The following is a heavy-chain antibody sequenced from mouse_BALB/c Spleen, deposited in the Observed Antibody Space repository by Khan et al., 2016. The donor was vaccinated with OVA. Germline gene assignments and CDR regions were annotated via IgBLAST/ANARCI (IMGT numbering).Heavy chain of an antibody. J-gene: IGHJ3*02. CDR1: GFTFSTYA. CDR2: ISSDGDYT. D-gene: IGHD2-1*01. Sequence: EVQLHESGGGLVKPGGSLKLSCEVSGFTFSTYAMSWVRQTPEKRLEWVASISSDGDYTFYLDSVKGRFTISRDNAKNTLYLEMSSLRSDDTAMFYCARSPYGNFGYWGQGTLVTVSA. V-gene: IGHV5-9-3*01. CDR3: ARSPYGNFGY.